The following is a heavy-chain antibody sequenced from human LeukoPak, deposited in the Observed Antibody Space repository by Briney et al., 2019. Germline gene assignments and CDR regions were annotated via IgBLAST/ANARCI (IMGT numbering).Heavy chain of an antibody. J-gene: IGHJ4*02. CDR2: ISSSSSYI. V-gene: IGHV3-21*01. CDR1: GFTFSSYS. Sequence: GGSLRLSCAASGFTFSSYSMNWVRQAPGKGLEWVSSISSSSSYIYYADSVKGRFTISRDNAKNSLYLQMNSLRAEDTAVYYCARALTSTDEGYYYDSPTGYWGQGTLVTVSS. CDR3: ARALTSTDEGYYYDSPTGY. D-gene: IGHD3-22*01.